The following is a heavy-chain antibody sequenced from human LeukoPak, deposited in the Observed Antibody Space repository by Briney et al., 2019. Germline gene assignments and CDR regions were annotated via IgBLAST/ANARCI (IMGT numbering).Heavy chain of an antibody. CDR3: ARQPIYEAYFDF. V-gene: IGHV3-11*04. CDR1: GFTFTDYF. J-gene: IGHJ4*02. D-gene: IGHD3-16*01. CDR2: IDGSGTTM. Sequence: GGSLRLSCAASGFTFTDYFMTWIRQAPGKGLEWVSYIDGSGTTMYYSDSVKGRFTISRDNAENSLFLQMNSLRADDTAVYFCARQPIYEAYFDFWGQGTLVTVSS.